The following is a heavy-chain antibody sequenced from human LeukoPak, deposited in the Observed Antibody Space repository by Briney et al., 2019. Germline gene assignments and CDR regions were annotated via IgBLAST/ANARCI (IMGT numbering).Heavy chain of an antibody. CDR3: LYFWSGSSLVDY. Sequence: GGSLRLSCAASGFTFSNAWMSWVRQAPGKGLEWVGRIKSKTDGGTADYAAPVKGRFTISRDDSKNTLYLKMYSLKTEDTAMYYCLYFWSGSSLVDYWGQGTLVTVSS. CDR2: IKSKTDGGTA. CDR1: GFTFSNAW. D-gene: IGHD3-3*01. V-gene: IGHV3-15*01. J-gene: IGHJ4*02.